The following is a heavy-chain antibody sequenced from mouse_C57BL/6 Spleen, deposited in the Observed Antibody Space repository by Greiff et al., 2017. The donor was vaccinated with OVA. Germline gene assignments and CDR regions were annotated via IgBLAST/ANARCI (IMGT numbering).Heavy chain of an antibody. CDR1: GYTFTDYY. Sequence: EVKLQQSGPELVKPGASVKISCKASGYTFTDYYMNWVKQSHGKSLEWIGDINPNNGGTSYNQKFKGKATLTVDKSSSTAYMELRSLTSEDSAVYYCARRFDDGYYVYFDYWGQGTTLTVSS. D-gene: IGHD2-3*01. CDR3: ARRFDDGYYVYFDY. CDR2: INPNNGGT. V-gene: IGHV1-26*01. J-gene: IGHJ2*01.